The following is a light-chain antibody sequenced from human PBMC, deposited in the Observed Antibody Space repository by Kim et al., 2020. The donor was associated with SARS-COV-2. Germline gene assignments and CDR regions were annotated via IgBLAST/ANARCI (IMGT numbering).Light chain of an antibody. V-gene: IGKV3-11*01. CDR2: DAY. Sequence: CSPGERATLSCRASQGIGSDLAWYQQKPGQAPRLLISDAYNRATGIPARFSGSGSGTDFTLTVNSLQAEDSAVYYCQQRNMWPRTFGQGTKVDIK. CDR3: QQRNMWPRT. CDR1: QGIGSD. J-gene: IGKJ1*01.